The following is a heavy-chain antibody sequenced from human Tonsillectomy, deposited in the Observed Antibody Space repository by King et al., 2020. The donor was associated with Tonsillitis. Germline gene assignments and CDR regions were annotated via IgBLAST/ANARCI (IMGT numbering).Heavy chain of an antibody. V-gene: IGHV1-18*01. CDR1: GYSFTSYG. J-gene: IGHJ4*02. Sequence: QLVQSGAEVKKPGASVKVSCKASGYSFTSYGISWVRQAPGQGLEWMGWIGAYSANTNYAQKLQVRVTMTTDRSTSTAYMELRSLRSDDTAVYYCASGYCSGGSCFALDYWGQGTLVTVSS. CDR3: ASGYCSGGSCFALDY. CDR2: IGAYSANT. D-gene: IGHD2-15*01.